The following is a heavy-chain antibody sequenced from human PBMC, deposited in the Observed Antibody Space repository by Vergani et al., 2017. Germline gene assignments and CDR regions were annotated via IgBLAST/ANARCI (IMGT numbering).Heavy chain of an antibody. CDR1: GFTFSSYG. J-gene: IGHJ4*02. Sequence: QVQLVESGGGVVQPGGSLRLSCAASGFTFSSYGMHWVRQAPGKGLEWVAFIRYDGSNKYYADSVKGRFTISRDNSKNTLYLQMNSLRVEDTAVYYCAKGTQPGYWGQGTLVTVSS. CDR2: IRYDGSNK. CDR3: AKGTQPGY. V-gene: IGHV3-30*02. D-gene: IGHD1-7*01.